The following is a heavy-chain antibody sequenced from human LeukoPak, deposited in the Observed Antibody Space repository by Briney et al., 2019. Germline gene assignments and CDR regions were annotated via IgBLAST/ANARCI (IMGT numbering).Heavy chain of an antibody. CDR1: GFTFSDYY. CDR3: ARPYYDSSGYYYWGNAFDI. D-gene: IGHD3-22*01. CDR2: ISSSSSYA. Sequence: GGSLRLSCAAPGFTFSDYYMSWIRQAPGKGLEWVSYISSSSSYANYADSVKGRFTISRDNSKNTLYLQMNSLRAEDTAVYYCARPYYDSSGYYYWGNAFDIWGQGTMVTVSS. V-gene: IGHV3-11*06. J-gene: IGHJ3*02.